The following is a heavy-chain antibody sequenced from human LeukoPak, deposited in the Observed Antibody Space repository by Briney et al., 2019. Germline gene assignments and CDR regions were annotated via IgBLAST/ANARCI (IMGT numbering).Heavy chain of an antibody. CDR3: ARAYSTYHMDV. V-gene: IGHV3-48*01. Sequence: GGSLRLSCAASGFTFSDYSMNWVRQAPGKGLQWVSFISSSRNTIYYADSVKGRFTISRDNAENSLYLQMNSLRAEDTAVYYCARAYSTYHMDVWGKGTTVTVSS. CDR2: ISSSRNTI. J-gene: IGHJ6*03. CDR1: GFTFSDYS. D-gene: IGHD4-11*01.